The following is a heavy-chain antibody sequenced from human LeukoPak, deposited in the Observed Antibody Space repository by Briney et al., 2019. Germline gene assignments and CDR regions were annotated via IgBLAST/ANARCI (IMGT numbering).Heavy chain of an antibody. D-gene: IGHD6-13*01. CDR1: GFTFSSYS. V-gene: IGHV3-21*01. J-gene: IGHJ3*02. Sequence: GGSLRLSCAASGFTFSSYSMSWVRQAPGKGLGWVSSISSSSSYIYYADSVKGRFTISRNNAKNSLYLQMNSLRAEDTAVYYCARRGQQLDDAFDIWGQGTMVTVSS. CDR3: ARRGQQLDDAFDI. CDR2: ISSSSSYI.